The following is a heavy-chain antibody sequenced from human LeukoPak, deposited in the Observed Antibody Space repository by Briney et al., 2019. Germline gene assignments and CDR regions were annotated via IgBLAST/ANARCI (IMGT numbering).Heavy chain of an antibody. CDR2: IYYSGST. Sequence: PSETLSLTCTVSGGSMSSYYWSWIRQPPGKGLERIGYIYYSGSTTYNPSLKSRVTISVNPSKNQFSLKLSSGTAADTAVYYCAVQVGGSVIDSWGQGSLSPSPQ. CDR3: AVQVGGSVIDS. D-gene: IGHD2-15*01. CDR1: GGSMSSYY. J-gene: IGHJ4*02. V-gene: IGHV4-59*08.